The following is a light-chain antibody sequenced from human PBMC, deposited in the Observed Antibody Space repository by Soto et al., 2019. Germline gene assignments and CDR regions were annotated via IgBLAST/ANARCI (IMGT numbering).Light chain of an antibody. CDR1: QSLLHIAGQTH. CDR3: FQSTHLPPT. V-gene: IGKV2D-29*02. CDR2: EVS. Sequence: DVVLTQSPLSLSVTPGQPASVSCRSSQSLLHIAGQTHLFWYLQKPGQSPQLMIYEVSNRFSGVPDRFSGSWSGTDFTLTISRVEAEDVGLYYCFQSTHLPPTFGQGTRLEIK. J-gene: IGKJ5*01.